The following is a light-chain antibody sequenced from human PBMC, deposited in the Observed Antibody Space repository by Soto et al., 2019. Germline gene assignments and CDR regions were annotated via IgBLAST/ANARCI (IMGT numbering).Light chain of an antibody. CDR1: QTITSN. CDR3: QQYSSWVT. J-gene: IGKJ4*01. CDR2: GAS. V-gene: IGKV3-15*01. Sequence: EIVMTQSPVTLSLSPGDTATLSCRASQTITSNLAWYQQKPGQPPRLLIYGASTRATGIPARFSGSGSGTEFTLTITNLQSEDFAVDYCQQYSSWVTFGGGTQLEI.